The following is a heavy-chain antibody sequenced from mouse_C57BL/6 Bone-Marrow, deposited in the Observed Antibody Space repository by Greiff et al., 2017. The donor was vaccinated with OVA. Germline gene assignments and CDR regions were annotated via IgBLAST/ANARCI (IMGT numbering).Heavy chain of an antibody. Sequence: VKLQESGPGLVQPSQSLSITCTVSGFSLTSYGVHWVRQSPGKGLEWLGVIWSGGSTDYNAAFISRLSISKDNSKSQVFFKMNSLQADDTAIYYCASYYYGSFAYWGQGTLVTVSA. CDR1: GFSLTSYG. V-gene: IGHV2-2*01. CDR2: IWSGGST. CDR3: ASYYYGSFAY. J-gene: IGHJ3*01. D-gene: IGHD1-1*01.